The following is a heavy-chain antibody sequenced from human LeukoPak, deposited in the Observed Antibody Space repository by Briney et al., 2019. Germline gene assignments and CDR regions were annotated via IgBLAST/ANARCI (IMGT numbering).Heavy chain of an antibody. V-gene: IGHV3-48*02. CDR1: GFIFSTDS. Sequence: GGPLRLSWAASGFIFSTDSMNWVRQAPGKGLEWVSYITGSSSTKYYADSVKGRFTISRDNAKNSLFLQMNSLRDEDTAVYYCARGPSGGGSLDSWGQGTLVTVSS. J-gene: IGHJ4*02. CDR3: ARGPSGGGSLDS. D-gene: IGHD3-16*01. CDR2: ITGSSSTK.